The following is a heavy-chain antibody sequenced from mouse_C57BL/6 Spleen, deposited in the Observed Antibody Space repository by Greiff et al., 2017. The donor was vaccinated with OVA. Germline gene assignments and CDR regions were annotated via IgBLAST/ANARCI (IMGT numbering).Heavy chain of an antibody. CDR2: IYPRSGNT. Sequence: QVQLKESGAELARPGASVKLSCKASGYTFTSYGISWVKQRTGQGLEWIGEIYPRSGNTYYNEKFKGKATLTADKSSSTAYMELRSLTSEDSAVYFCASWYDEGTWFAYWGQGTLVTVSA. CDR1: GYTFTSYG. V-gene: IGHV1-81*01. D-gene: IGHD2-14*01. J-gene: IGHJ3*01. CDR3: ASWYDEGTWFAY.